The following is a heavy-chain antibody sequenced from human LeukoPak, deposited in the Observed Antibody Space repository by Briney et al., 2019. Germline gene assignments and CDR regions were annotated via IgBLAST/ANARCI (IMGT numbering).Heavy chain of an antibody. CDR2: IYPADSDI. J-gene: IGHJ5*02. CDR3: ARQEYCSGASCYTWFDP. CDR1: GYSINNYW. V-gene: IGHV5-51*01. D-gene: IGHD2-15*01. Sequence: GESLRISCKGSGYSINNYWIAWVRQMPGKGLEWMGIIYPADSDIRYSPSFQGQVTISADKSISTAYLQWNSLKASDTAMYYCARQEYCSGASCYTWFDPWGQGTLVTVSS.